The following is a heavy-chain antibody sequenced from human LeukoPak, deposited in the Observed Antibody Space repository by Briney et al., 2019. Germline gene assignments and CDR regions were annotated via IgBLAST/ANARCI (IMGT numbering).Heavy chain of an antibody. J-gene: IGHJ4*02. CDR2: IYYSGST. D-gene: IGHD4-17*01. V-gene: IGHV4-59*01. CDR1: GGSISSYY. CDR3: ARGAHGDYDGVDY. Sequence: ASETLSLTCTVSGGSISSYYWSWIRQPPGKGLEWIGYIYYSGSTNYNPSLKSRVTISVDTSKNQFSLKLSSVTAADTAVYYCARGAHGDYDGVDYWGQGTLVTVSS.